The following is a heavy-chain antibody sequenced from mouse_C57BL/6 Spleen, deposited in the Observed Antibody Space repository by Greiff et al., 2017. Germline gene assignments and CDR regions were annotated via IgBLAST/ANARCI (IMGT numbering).Heavy chain of an antibody. Sequence: VQLQQSGPGLVQPSQSLSITCTVSGFSLTSYGVHWVRQSPGQGLEWLGVIWSGGSTDYNAAFISRLSISKDNSKSQVFFKMNSLQADDTAIYYCARKTVVASYYAMDYWGQGTSVTVSS. J-gene: IGHJ4*01. CDR2: IWSGGST. D-gene: IGHD1-1*01. CDR3: ARKTVVASYYAMDY. V-gene: IGHV2-2*01. CDR1: GFSLTSYG.